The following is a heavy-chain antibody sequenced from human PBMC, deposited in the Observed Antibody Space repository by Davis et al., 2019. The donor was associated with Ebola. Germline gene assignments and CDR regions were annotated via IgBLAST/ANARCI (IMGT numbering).Heavy chain of an antibody. Sequence: GESLMISCAASGFTFINYAMSWVRQAPGKGLEWVSSITGSGGSRYHADSVKGRFTISRDNSENTLHLQMNSLRADDTAVYYCAKSTMIVGDWDFDYWGQGTLVTVSS. CDR3: AKSTMIVGDWDFDY. CDR1: GFTFINYA. V-gene: IGHV3-23*01. CDR2: ITGSGGSR. J-gene: IGHJ4*02. D-gene: IGHD3-22*01.